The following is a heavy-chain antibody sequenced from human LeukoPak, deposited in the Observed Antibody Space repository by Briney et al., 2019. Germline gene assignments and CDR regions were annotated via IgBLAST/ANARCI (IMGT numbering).Heavy chain of an antibody. D-gene: IGHD3-16*01. CDR2: ISNDGRST. CDR1: GFTFSSYW. CDR3: VRGGSDYEYSGAS. V-gene: IGHV3-74*01. Sequence: GGSLRLSCAASGFTFSSYWMHWIRQAPGKELVCVSRISNDGRSTIYADSVKGRFTISRDNGKNTVFLQMNSLRVEDTAVYYCVRGGSDYEYSGASWGQGTLVTVSS. J-gene: IGHJ5*02.